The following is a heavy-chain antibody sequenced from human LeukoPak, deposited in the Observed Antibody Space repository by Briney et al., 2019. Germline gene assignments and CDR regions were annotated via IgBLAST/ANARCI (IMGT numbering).Heavy chain of an antibody. CDR2: ISSSSSYT. J-gene: IGHJ4*02. D-gene: IGHD3-10*01. CDR1: GFTFSDYY. CDR3: ASYGSGSYSLDY. Sequence: GGSLRLSCAASGFTFSDYYMSWIRQAPGKGLEWVSYISSSSSYTNYADSVKGRFTISRDNAKNSLYLQMNNLRAEDTAVYYCASYGSGSYSLDYWGQGTLVTVSS. V-gene: IGHV3-11*06.